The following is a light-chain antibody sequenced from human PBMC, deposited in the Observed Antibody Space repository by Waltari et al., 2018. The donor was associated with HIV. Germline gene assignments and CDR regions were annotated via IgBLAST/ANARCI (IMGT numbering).Light chain of an antibody. CDR3: QVWGATNGWV. CDR1: NIGARA. J-gene: IGLJ3*02. Sequence: SYVLTQPPPVPVAPNQTATVAWIGENIGARAVHWYRQRSGQAPEVVIHDVRDRAPGIPGRIIGSNSGDMATLTIARAEAGDEAVYYCQVWGATNGWVFGGGTKLTVL. CDR2: DVR. V-gene: IGLV3-21*02.